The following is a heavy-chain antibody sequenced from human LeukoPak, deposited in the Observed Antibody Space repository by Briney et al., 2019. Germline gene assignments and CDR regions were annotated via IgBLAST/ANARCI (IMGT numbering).Heavy chain of an antibody. V-gene: IGHV3-23*01. Sequence: GGSLRLSSAASGFSFNNYAMSCVRQAPGKGPEWVSAISGSAETTYYADSVKGRLTISRDNSKNTVYLQINSLRTEDTARYYCAKTHWLLGALDLWGQGTLVTVS. CDR1: GFSFNNYA. CDR2: ISGSAETT. CDR3: AKTHWLLGALDL. D-gene: IGHD6-19*01. J-gene: IGHJ3*01.